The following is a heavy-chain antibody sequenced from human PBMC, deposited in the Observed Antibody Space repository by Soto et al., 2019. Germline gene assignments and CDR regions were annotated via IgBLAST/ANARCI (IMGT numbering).Heavy chain of an antibody. CDR1: GYSFAGYW. CDR2: IDPSDSQT. J-gene: IGHJ4*02. CDR3: ARQIYDSDSGPNFQYYFDS. V-gene: IGHV5-10-1*01. Sequence: GESLKISCKGSGYSFAGYWITWVRQKPGKGLEWMGRIDPSDSQTYYSPSFRGHVTISVTKSITTVFLQWSSLRASDTAMYYCARQIYDSDSGPNFQYYFDSWGQGTLVTVSS. D-gene: IGHD3-22*01.